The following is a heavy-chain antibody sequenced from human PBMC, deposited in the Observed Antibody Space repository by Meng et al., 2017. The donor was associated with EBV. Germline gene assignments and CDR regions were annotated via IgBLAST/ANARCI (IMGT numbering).Heavy chain of an antibody. CDR3: ARVSPKRYFDYLAPPDY. CDR1: GGSVNGYF. V-gene: IGHV4-34*01. Sequence: QVQLQQWGAGLLKPSETLSLTCAVYGGSVNGYFWSWIRQPPGKGLEWIGELHHSGSTNYNPSLKSRLRISVDTSKNQFSLNLTSVTAADTAVYYCARVSPKRYFDYLAPPDYWGQGILVTVSS. D-gene: IGHD3-9*01. J-gene: IGHJ4*02. CDR2: LHHSGST.